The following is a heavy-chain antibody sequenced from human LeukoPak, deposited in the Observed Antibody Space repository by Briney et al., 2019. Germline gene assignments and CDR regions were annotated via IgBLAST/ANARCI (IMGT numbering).Heavy chain of an antibody. Sequence: GGSLRLSCVASGFAFSSYWMTWVRQAPGKGLEWVANIKEDGSEKNYVGSVKGRFTISRDNAKNSVYLQMNSLRVEETAVYYCARDLWSGSSFFDYWGQGTLVTVSS. CDR3: ARDLWSGSSFFDY. CDR2: IKEDGSEK. V-gene: IGHV3-7*01. J-gene: IGHJ4*02. CDR1: GFAFSSYW. D-gene: IGHD3-3*01.